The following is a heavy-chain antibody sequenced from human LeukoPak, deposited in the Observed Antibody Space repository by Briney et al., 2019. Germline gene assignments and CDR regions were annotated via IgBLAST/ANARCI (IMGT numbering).Heavy chain of an antibody. Sequence: SQTLSLTCAISGDSVSSNSAAWNWIRQSPSRGLEWLGRIYYRSKWYNDYAVSVKSRITINPDTSKNQFSLLVNSVTPEDTAVYYCARDRGEESSAISDAYDIWGQGTMVTVSS. D-gene: IGHD3-10*01. V-gene: IGHV6-1*01. J-gene: IGHJ3*02. CDR1: GDSVSSNSAA. CDR3: ARDRGEESSAISDAYDI. CDR2: IYYRSKWYN.